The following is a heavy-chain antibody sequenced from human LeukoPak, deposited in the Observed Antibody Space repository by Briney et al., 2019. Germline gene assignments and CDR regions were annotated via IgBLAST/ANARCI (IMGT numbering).Heavy chain of an antibody. V-gene: IGHV4-31*03. CDR3: ARAPGGEWLVTRRGWLDP. CDR2: IYYSGST. Sequence: PSETLSLTCTVSGGSISSGGYYWSWIRQHPGKGLEWIGYIYYSGSTYYNPSLKSRVTISVDTSKNQFSLKLSSVTAADTAVYYCARAPGGEWLVTRRGWLDPWGQGTLVTVSS. J-gene: IGHJ5*02. D-gene: IGHD6-19*01. CDR1: GGSISSGGYY.